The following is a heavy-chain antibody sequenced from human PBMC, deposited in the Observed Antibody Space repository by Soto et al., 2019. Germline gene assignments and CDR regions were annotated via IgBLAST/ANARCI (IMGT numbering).Heavy chain of an antibody. V-gene: IGHV1-18*04. CDR2: ISAYNGNT. Sequence: QVQLVQSGAEVKKPGASVKVSCKASGYTFTSYGISWVRQAPGQGLEWMGWISAYNGNTNYAQKLQGRVTMTTDTSTSTAYMELRSLRSYDTAVYYCAREVPAAILQYYYYYYGMDVWGQGTTVTVSS. CDR3: AREVPAAILQYYYYYYGMDV. D-gene: IGHD2-2*02. J-gene: IGHJ6*02. CDR1: GYTFTSYG.